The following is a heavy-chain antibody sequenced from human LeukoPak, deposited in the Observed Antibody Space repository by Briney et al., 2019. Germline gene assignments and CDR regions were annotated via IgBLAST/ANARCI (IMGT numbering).Heavy chain of an antibody. J-gene: IGHJ4*02. D-gene: IGHD3-22*01. Sequence: GGSLRLSCAASGFTFSSYAMSWVRQAPGKGLEWVSAISGSGGSTYYADSVKGRFTISRDNSKNTLYLQMNSRRAEDTAVYYCAKDYYDSSGYYLFDYWGQGTLVTVSS. CDR3: AKDYYDSSGYYLFDY. CDR1: GFTFSSYA. V-gene: IGHV3-23*01. CDR2: ISGSGGST.